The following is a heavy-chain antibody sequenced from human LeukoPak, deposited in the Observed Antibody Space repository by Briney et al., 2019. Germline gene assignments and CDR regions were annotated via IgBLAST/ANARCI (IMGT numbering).Heavy chain of an antibody. J-gene: IGHJ4*02. CDR2: ISSSSSYI. Sequence: TGGSLRLSCAASGLTFSSYNMNWVRQAPGKGLEWVSSISSSSSYIYYADSVEGRFTISRDNAENTLYLHLNSLRVEDTAAYFCTRGNTGYGNFDYWGQGILVTVSS. CDR1: GLTFSSYN. D-gene: IGHD5-12*01. V-gene: IGHV3-21*01. CDR3: TRGNTGYGNFDY.